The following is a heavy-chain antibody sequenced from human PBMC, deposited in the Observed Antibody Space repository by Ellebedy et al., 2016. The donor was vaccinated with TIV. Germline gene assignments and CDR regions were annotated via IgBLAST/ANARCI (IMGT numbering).Heavy chain of an antibody. Sequence: SVKVSXXASGGTFSSYAISWVRQAPGQGLEWMGGIIPIFGTANYAQKFQGRVTITADESTSTAYMELSSLRSEDTAVYYCAGVRWYRKGDAFDIWGQGTMVTVSS. V-gene: IGHV1-69*13. D-gene: IGHD4-23*01. CDR3: AGVRWYRKGDAFDI. CDR1: GGTFSSYA. J-gene: IGHJ3*02. CDR2: IIPIFGTA.